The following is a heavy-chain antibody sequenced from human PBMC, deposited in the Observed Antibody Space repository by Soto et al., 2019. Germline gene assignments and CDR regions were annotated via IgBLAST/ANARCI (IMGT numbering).Heavy chain of an antibody. CDR2: ISWNSGSI. J-gene: IGHJ6*03. D-gene: IGHD3-3*01. Sequence: GGSLRLSCAASGFRFDEYGMHWVRQAPGKGLEWVSGISWNSGSIGYADSVKGRLTISRDNAKNSLYLQMNSLRTEDTALYYCAKDRTIFGVGRYYMDVWGKGTTVTVSS. CDR3: AKDRTIFGVGRYYMDV. CDR1: GFRFDEYG. V-gene: IGHV3-9*01.